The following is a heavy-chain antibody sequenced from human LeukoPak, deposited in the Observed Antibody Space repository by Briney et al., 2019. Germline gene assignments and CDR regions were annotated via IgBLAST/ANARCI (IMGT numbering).Heavy chain of an antibody. V-gene: IGHV1-18*01. CDR1: GYTFTSYG. D-gene: IGHD2-15*01. J-gene: IGHJ6*02. CDR3: ARELGSYIPYCSGGSCYLPSYGMDV. CDR2: ISAYNGNT. Sequence: ASVKVSCKASGYTFTSYGISWVRQAPGQGLEWMGWISAYNGNTNYAQKLQGRVTMTTDTSTSTAYMELRSLRSDDTAVYYCARELGSYIPYCSGGSCYLPSYGMDVWGQGTTVTVSS.